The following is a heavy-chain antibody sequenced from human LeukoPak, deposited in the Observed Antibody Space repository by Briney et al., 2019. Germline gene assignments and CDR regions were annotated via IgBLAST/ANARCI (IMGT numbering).Heavy chain of an antibody. Sequence: GGSLRLSCAAAGFTFSSYAMHWVRQAPGKGLEYVSAISSNGGSTYYANSVKGRFTISRDNSKNTLYLQMGSLRAEDMAVYYCARSTTVTRSFDYWGQGTLVTVSS. D-gene: IGHD4-17*01. V-gene: IGHV3-64*01. CDR3: ARSTTVTRSFDY. CDR1: GFTFSSYA. CDR2: ISSNGGST. J-gene: IGHJ4*02.